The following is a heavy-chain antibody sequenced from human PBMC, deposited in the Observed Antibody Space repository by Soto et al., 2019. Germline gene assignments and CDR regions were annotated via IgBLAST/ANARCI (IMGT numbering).Heavy chain of an antibody. CDR3: TRDPKTSDGQHWSCNYVDT. Sequence: PGGSVRLSCAASRFSFTISPMHWVSQAPGLGPDSVSLISDVCTNNFYADSLEGRFTISRDNSKRTLHLQVDSPRPPDEALYYYTRDPKTSDGQHWSCNYVDTSDEGALVTVYS. V-gene: IGHV3-30-3*01. D-gene: IGHD1-7*01. CDR2: ISDVCTNN. CDR1: RFSFTISP. J-gene: IGHJ5*01.